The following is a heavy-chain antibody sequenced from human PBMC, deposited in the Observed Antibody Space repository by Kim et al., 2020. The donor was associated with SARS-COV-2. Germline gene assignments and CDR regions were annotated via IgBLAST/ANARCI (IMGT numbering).Heavy chain of an antibody. D-gene: IGHD3-9*01. CDR2: IYHSGST. CDR1: GGSISSSNW. CDR3: GRAGAGYDILTVYFWGSGFDH. Sequence: SETLSLTCAVSGGSISSSNWWRCGRQPARRLQGRRGVIYHSGSTNYHPSLRSRVTISVDKTKNQFSLKRSSVTAADTAVYYCGRAGAGYDILTVYFWGSGFDHWGQGTLVTVSS. J-gene: IGHJ5*02. V-gene: IGHV4-4*02.